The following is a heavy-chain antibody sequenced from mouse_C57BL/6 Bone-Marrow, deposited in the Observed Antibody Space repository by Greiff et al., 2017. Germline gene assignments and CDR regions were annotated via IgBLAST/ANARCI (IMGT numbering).Heavy chain of an antibody. D-gene: IGHD2-1*01. V-gene: IGHV1-47*01. Sequence: VKLLESGAELVKPGASVKMSCKASGYTFTTYPIEWMKQNHGKSLEWIGNFHPYNDDTKYNEKFKGKATLTVEKSSSTVYLGLSRLTSDDSAVYYCARGGNYGGYYCDYWGKGTTLTVSS. J-gene: IGHJ2*01. CDR2: FHPYNDDT. CDR1: GYTFTTYP. CDR3: ARGGNYGGYYCDY.